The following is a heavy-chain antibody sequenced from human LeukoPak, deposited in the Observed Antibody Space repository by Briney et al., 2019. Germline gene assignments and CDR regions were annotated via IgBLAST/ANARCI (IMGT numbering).Heavy chain of an antibody. Sequence: GGSLRLSYAASGFTFSSYAMSWVRQAPGKGLEWVSAISGSGGSTYYADSVKGRFTISRDNSKNTLYLQMNSLGAEDTAVYYCAKEGEWELQYYFDYWGQGTLVTVSS. CDR1: GFTFSSYA. J-gene: IGHJ4*02. D-gene: IGHD1-26*01. CDR3: AKEGEWELQYYFDY. V-gene: IGHV3-23*01. CDR2: ISGSGGST.